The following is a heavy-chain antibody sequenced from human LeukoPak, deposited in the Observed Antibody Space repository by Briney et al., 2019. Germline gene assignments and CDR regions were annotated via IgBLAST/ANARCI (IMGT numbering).Heavy chain of an antibody. CDR3: ARRYSSSWSYNWFDP. CDR1: GGSISSSSYY. Sequence: SETLSLTCTVSGGSISSSSYYWGWIRQPPGKGLEWIGEINHSGSTNYNPSLKSRVTISVDTSKNQFSLKLSSVTAADTAVYYCARRYSSSWSYNWFDPWGQGTLVTVSS. J-gene: IGHJ5*02. D-gene: IGHD6-13*01. V-gene: IGHV4-39*07. CDR2: INHSGST.